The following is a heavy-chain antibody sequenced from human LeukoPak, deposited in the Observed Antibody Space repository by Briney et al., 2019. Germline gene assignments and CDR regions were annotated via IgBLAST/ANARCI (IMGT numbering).Heavy chain of an antibody. V-gene: IGHV3-30-3*01. D-gene: IGHD2-2*02. CDR1: GFTFSSYA. Sequence: GGSLRLSCAASGFTFSSYAMHWVRQAPGKGLEWVAVISYDGSNKYYADSVKGRFTISRDNSKNTLYLQMNSLRAEDTAVYYCARDVVPAAIGEYWGQGTLVTVSS. J-gene: IGHJ4*02. CDR2: ISYDGSNK. CDR3: ARDVVPAAIGEY.